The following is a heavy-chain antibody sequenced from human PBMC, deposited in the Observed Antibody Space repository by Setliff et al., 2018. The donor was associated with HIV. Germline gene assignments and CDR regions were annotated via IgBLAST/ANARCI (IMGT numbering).Heavy chain of an antibody. CDR3: THRRGRWLHFEH. V-gene: IGHV2-5*02. D-gene: IGHD6-19*01. CDR1: GFSLSDNGMG. Sequence: LVNPTQTVTLTCRFSGFSLSDNGMGVGWIRQPPGKALEWLAFIYWDDDKLYSPSLKSRLTITKDTSKNQVVLTMTNMDPADTGTYFCTHRRGRWLHFEHWGQGTRGTVSS. J-gene: IGHJ1*01. CDR2: IYWDDDK.